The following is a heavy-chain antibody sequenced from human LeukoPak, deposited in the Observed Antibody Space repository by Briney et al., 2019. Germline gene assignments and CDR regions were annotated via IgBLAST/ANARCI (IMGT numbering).Heavy chain of an antibody. Sequence: ASVKVSCKASGYTFTGYYMHWVRQAPGQGLEWMGWISPNSGGTNYAQKFQGWVTMTRDTSISTAYMELSRLRSDDTAVYYCAGGLSIGYCSSTSCHAEYFQHWGQGTLVTVSS. J-gene: IGHJ1*01. D-gene: IGHD2-2*01. CDR1: GYTFTGYY. CDR3: AGGLSIGYCSSTSCHAEYFQH. V-gene: IGHV1-2*04. CDR2: ISPNSGGT.